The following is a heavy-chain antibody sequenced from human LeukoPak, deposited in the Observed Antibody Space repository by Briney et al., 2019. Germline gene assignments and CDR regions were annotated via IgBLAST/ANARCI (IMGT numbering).Heavy chain of an antibody. V-gene: IGHV3-74*01. CDR3: ARSPGSIYPPDY. CDR1: GFTFSSYE. CDR2: INSDGSST. Sequence: GGSLRLSCAASGFTFSSYEMNWVRQAPGKGLVWVSRINSDGSSTSYADSVKGRFTISRDNAKNTLYLQVNSLRAEDTAVYYCARSPGSIYPPDYWGQGTLVTVSS. D-gene: IGHD3-10*01. J-gene: IGHJ4*02.